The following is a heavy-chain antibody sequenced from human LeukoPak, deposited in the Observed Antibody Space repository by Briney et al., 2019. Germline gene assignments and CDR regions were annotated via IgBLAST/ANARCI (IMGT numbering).Heavy chain of an antibody. D-gene: IGHD3-10*01. J-gene: IGHJ6*02. CDR1: GGSISSGGYY. Sequence: SETLSLTCTVSGGSISSGGYYWSWIRQHPGKGLEWIGYIYYSGSTYYNPSLKSRVTISVDTSKNQFSLKLSSVTAADTAVYYCARDSSSGYYYYYYGMDVWGQGTTVTVSS. V-gene: IGHV4-31*03. CDR3: ARDSSSGYYYYYYGMDV. CDR2: IYYSGST.